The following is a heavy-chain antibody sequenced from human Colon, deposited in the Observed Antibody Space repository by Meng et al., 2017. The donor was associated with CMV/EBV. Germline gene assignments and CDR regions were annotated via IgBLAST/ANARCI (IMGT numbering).Heavy chain of an antibody. CDR2: ISGSGAST. J-gene: IGHJ6*02. D-gene: IGHD2-2*01. CDR1: GFAFSTYD. V-gene: IGHV3-23*01. Sequence: GGSLRLSCATSGFAFSTYDMSWVRQAPGKGLEWVSGISGSGASTYYADSVKGRFTISRDNSKNTLYLQMNSLRAEDTAVYYCARGLVPAAKAGMDVWGQGTTVTVSS. CDR3: ARGLVPAAKAGMDV.